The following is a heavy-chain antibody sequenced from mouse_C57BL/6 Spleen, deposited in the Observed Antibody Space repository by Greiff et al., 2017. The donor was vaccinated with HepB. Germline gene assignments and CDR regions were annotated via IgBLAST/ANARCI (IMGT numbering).Heavy chain of an antibody. V-gene: IGHV1-55*01. J-gene: IGHJ1*03. D-gene: IGHD4-1*02. CDR2: IYPGSGST. CDR3: AREGQLGGTYWYFDV. CDR1: GYTFTSYW. Sequence: VQLQQPGAELVKPGASVKMSCKASGYTFTSYWITWVKQRPGQGLEWIGDIYPGSGSTNYNEKFKSKATLTVDTSSSTAYMQLSSLTSEDSAVYYCAREGQLGGTYWYFDVWGTGTTVTVSS.